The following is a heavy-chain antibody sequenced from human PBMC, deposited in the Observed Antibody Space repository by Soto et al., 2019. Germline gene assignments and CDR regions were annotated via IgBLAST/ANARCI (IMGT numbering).Heavy chain of an antibody. V-gene: IGHV4-39*01. CDR2: IDYNGVT. D-gene: IGHD2-2*01. Sequence: SYTLSLTFSFSFSSIISSYYYFGWIRQTPGKGLEWIGNIDYNGVTYYNPSLKSRVTVSKDTSKNQFSLKVASVTAADTAIYYCGRVMIGTSRHTDSDYWGQGTQVTVSS. CDR3: GRVMIGTSRHTDSDY. J-gene: IGHJ4*02. CDR1: FSSIISSYYY.